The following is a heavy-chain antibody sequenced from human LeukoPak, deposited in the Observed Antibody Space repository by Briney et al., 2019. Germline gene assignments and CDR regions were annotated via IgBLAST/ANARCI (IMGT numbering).Heavy chain of an antibody. J-gene: IGHJ3*01. CDR1: GGSISSYY. CDR3: AREGFPRAFDF. CDR2: IYYTGST. Sequence: SETLSLTRTVSGGSISSYYWSWIRQPPGKGLEWIGYIYYTGSTNYNPSLKSRVTISVDTSKNEFSLKLSSVTAADTAVYFCAREGFPRAFDFWGQGTMVTVSS. V-gene: IGHV4-59*01.